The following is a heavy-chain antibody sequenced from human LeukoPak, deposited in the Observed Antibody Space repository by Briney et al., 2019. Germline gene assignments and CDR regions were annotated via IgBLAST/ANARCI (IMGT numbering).Heavy chain of an antibody. J-gene: IGHJ4*02. Sequence: GGSLRLSCAASGFTFSNAYMNWVRQAPGKGLVWVSRINNDGSYTSYADSVKGRFTISRDNAKNTLYVQMNSLRAEDTAVYYCARVLTHYFDYWGQGTLVTVS. CDR2: INNDGSYT. V-gene: IGHV3-74*01. CDR1: GFTFSNAY. CDR3: ARVLTHYFDY.